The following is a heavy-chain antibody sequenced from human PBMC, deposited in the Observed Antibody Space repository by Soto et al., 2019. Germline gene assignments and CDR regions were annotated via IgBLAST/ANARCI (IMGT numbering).Heavy chain of an antibody. CDR1: GGSISSGGYY. V-gene: IGHV4-31*03. CDR3: ARGHVDTAMVPYFDY. Sequence: SETLSLTCTVSGGSISSGGYYWSWIRQHPGKGLEWIGYIYYSGSTYYNPSLKSRVTISVDTSKNQFSLKLSSVTAADTAVYYCARGHVDTAMVPYFDYWGQGTLVTVSS. CDR2: IYYSGST. D-gene: IGHD5-18*01. J-gene: IGHJ4*02.